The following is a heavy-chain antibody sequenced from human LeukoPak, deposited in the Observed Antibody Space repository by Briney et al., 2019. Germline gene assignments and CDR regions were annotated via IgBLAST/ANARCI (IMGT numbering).Heavy chain of an antibody. V-gene: IGHV3-30*01. CDR1: GFTFSSYA. D-gene: IGHD2-8*01. J-gene: IGHJ5*02. CDR2: ISYDGSNK. Sequence: GGSLRLSCAASGFTFSSYAMHWVRQAPGKGLEWVAVISYDGSNKYYADSVKGRFTISRDNSKNTLYLQMNSLRAEDTAVYYCARGVREHWTNGLLNWFDPWGQGTLVTVSS. CDR3: ARGVREHWTNGLLNWFDP.